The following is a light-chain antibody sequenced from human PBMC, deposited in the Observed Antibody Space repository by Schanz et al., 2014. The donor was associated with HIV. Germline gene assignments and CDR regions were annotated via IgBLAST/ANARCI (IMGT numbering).Light chain of an antibody. Sequence: DIQMTPPPSALSASVGDKVIISCRASQSISTWLAWYQQKPGKAPRLLIYEASTLESGVPSRFSGSRTGTEFTLTINNLQPEDFATYYCQQYSTYPYTFGQGTKLDIQ. J-gene: IGKJ2*01. V-gene: IGKV1-5*03. CDR2: EAS. CDR3: QQYSTYPYT. CDR1: QSISTW.